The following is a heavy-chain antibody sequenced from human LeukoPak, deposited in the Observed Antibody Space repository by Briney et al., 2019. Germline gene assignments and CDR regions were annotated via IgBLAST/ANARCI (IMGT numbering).Heavy chain of an antibody. CDR1: GFTFRRNW. J-gene: IGHJ4*02. D-gene: IGHD6-25*01. CDR2: INSDGSVT. V-gene: IGHV3-74*01. CDR3: VRPSESWLGQGL. Sequence: GGSLRLSCAASGFTFRRNWMHWVRQAPGRGLVWVSRINSDGSVTDYADSVKGRFTISRDNGKKTLYLHMDSLRAEDTAVYYCVRPSESWLGQGLWGQGTLVTVSS.